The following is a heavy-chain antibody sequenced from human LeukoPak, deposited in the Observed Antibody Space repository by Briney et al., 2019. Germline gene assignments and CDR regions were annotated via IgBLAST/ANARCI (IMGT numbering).Heavy chain of an antibody. Sequence: SETLSLTCTVSGGSISSGSYYWSWIRQSAGKGLEWIGHIYTSGSTNYNPSLKSRVIISVDTSKNQFSLKLSSVTAADTAVYYCARADSSSWAYYYYYYMDVWGKGTTVTVSS. D-gene: IGHD6-13*01. CDR3: ARADSSSWAYYYYYYMDV. CDR1: GGSISSGSYY. CDR2: IYTSGST. V-gene: IGHV4-61*09. J-gene: IGHJ6*03.